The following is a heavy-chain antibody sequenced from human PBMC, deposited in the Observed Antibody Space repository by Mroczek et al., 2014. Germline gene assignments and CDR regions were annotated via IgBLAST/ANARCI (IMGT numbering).Heavy chain of an antibody. CDR2: IYTSGST. V-gene: IGHV4-61*02. CDR3: ARDSPRYCSSTSCIDAFDI. Sequence: QVQLQESGPGLVKPSQTLSLTCTVSGGSISSGSYYWSWIRQPAGKGLEWIGRIYTSGSTNYNPSLKSRVTISVDTSKNQFSLKLSSVTAADTAVYYCARDSPRYCSSTSCIDAFDIWGQGTMVTVSS. D-gene: IGHD2-2*01. CDR1: GGSISSGSYY. J-gene: IGHJ3*02.